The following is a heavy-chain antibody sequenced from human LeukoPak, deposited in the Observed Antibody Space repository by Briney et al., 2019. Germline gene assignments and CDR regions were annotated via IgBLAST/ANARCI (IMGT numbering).Heavy chain of an antibody. V-gene: IGHV4-61*01. CDR2: IYYSGST. CDR1: GGSVSSGSYY. Sequence: SETLSLTCTVSGGSVSSGSYYWSWIRQPPGKGLEWIGYIYYSGSTNYNPSLKSRVTISVDTSKNQFSLKLSSVTAADTAVYYCVACGSGSYYHNFDYWGQGTLVTVSS. D-gene: IGHD3-10*01. CDR3: VACGSGSYYHNFDY. J-gene: IGHJ4*02.